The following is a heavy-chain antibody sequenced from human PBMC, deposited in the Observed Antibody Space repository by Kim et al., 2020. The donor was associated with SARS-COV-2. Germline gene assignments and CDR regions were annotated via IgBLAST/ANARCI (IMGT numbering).Heavy chain of an antibody. J-gene: IGHJ6*02. V-gene: IGHV3-74*01. D-gene: IGHD3-22*01. Sequence: SVKGRFTISRDNAKNTLYLQMRSLRAEDTAVYYCARRSGYYNYYYYGMDVWGQGTTVTVSS. CDR3: ARRSGYYNYYYYGMDV.